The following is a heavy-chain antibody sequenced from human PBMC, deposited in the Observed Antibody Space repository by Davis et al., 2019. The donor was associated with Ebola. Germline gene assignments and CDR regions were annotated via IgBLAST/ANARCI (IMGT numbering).Heavy chain of an antibody. Sequence: LSLTCAASGFTFNNSPMHWVRQAPGKGLEWVAVISYDGSNKYYADSVKGRFTISRDNSKNTLYLEMNSLRAEDTATYYCAKGSGKNYGRAPDYWGQGTLVTVSS. D-gene: IGHD3-10*01. J-gene: IGHJ4*02. CDR3: AKGSGKNYGRAPDY. CDR2: ISYDGSNK. V-gene: IGHV3-30*18. CDR1: GFTFNNSP.